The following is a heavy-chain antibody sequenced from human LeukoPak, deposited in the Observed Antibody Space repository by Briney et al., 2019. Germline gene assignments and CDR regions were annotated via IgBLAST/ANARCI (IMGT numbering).Heavy chain of an antibody. CDR1: GGSISSSNSY. D-gene: IGHD2-21*01. CDR3: ARHIQGANVCDY. J-gene: IGHJ4*02. CDR2: LSYSGST. V-gene: IGHV4-39*01. Sequence: SETLSLTCTVSGGSISSSNSYWGWIRQPPGKGLEWIGTLSYSGSTYYNPSLKSRITISVDTSKSQFSLRLSSVTAADTALYYCARHIQGANVCDYWGQGSLVTVSS.